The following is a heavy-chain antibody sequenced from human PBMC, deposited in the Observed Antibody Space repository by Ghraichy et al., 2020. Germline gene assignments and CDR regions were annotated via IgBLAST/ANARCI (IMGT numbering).Heavy chain of an antibody. J-gene: IGHJ6*02. CDR1: GYTFTSYG. V-gene: IGHV1-18*01. CDR2: ISAYNGNT. CDR3: AMGVVVAAPSPPDYYYGMDV. D-gene: IGHD2-15*01. Sequence: ASVKVSCKASGYTFTSYGISWVRQAPGQGLEWMGWISAYNGNTNYAQKLQGRVTMTTDTSTSTAYMELRSLRSDDTAVYYCAMGVVVAAPSPPDYYYGMDVWGQGTKVTVSS.